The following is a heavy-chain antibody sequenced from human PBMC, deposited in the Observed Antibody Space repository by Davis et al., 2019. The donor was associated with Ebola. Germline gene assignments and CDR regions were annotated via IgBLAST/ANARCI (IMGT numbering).Heavy chain of an antibody. CDR3: ARGGTDYSGSGNDYNSIDYFEY. Sequence: AASVKVSCKTSGDTFRRHGISWVRQAPGQGLEWLGGVIPILGITNRSQKFRGRLTITADESTTTVYMELHSLRSEDTAVYYCARGGTDYSGSGNDYNSIDYFEYWGQGTLVTASS. CDR2: VIPILGIT. CDR1: GDTFRRHG. V-gene: IGHV1-69*10. D-gene: IGHD3-10*01. J-gene: IGHJ4*02.